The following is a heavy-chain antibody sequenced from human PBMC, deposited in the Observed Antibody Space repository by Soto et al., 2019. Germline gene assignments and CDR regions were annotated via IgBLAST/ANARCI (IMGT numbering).Heavy chain of an antibody. CDR3: ARASYYYDKRTLGLFDY. CDR2: IIPIFGTA. CDR1: GGTFSSYA. Sequence: QVQLVQSGAEVKKPGSSVKVSCKASGGTFSSYAISWVRQAPGQGLEWMGGIIPIFGTANYAQKFQGRVTITADKSTSTAYMELSSLSSEDTAVYYCARASYYYDKRTLGLFDYWGQGTLVTVSS. J-gene: IGHJ4*02. D-gene: IGHD3-22*01. V-gene: IGHV1-69*06.